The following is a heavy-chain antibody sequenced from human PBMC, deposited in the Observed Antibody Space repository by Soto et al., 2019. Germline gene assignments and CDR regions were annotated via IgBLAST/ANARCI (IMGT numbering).Heavy chain of an antibody. J-gene: IGHJ3*02. V-gene: IGHV4-39*01. CDR1: GGSISSSSYY. Sequence: SETLSLTCTVSGGSISSSSYYWGWIRQPPGKGLEWIGSIYYSGSTYYNPSLKSRVTISVDTSKNQFSLKLSSVTAADTALYYCARHSLWFGPRPRNDAFDIWGQGTMVTVSS. D-gene: IGHD3-10*01. CDR2: IYYSGST. CDR3: ARHSLWFGPRPRNDAFDI.